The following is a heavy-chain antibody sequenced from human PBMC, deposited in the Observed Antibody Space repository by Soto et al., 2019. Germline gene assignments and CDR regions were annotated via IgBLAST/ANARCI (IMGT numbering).Heavy chain of an antibody. D-gene: IGHD6-13*01. J-gene: IGHJ6*03. Sequence: GGSLRLSCAASGFTFDDYAMHWVRQAPGKGLEWVSGISWNSGSIGYADSVKGRFTISRDKAKNSLYLQLNSLRFEATAFFYFEKKKQQQLAPGYYYYYMDVWGKGPRVTVSS. CDR2: ISWNSGSI. V-gene: IGHV3-9*01. CDR3: EKKKQQQLAPGYYYYYMDV. CDR1: GFTFDDYA.